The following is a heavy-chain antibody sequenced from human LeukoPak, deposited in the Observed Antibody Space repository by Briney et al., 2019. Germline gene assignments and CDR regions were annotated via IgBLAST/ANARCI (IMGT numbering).Heavy chain of an antibody. CDR2: TNPNSGGT. J-gene: IGHJ6*03. CDR1: GYTFTCYY. V-gene: IGHV1-2*02. Sequence: ASVKVSCKASGYTFTCYYMHWVRQAPGQGLEWMGWTNPNSGGTNYAQKFQGRVTMTRDTSISTAYMELSRLRSDDTAVYYCARDKGNWNYYYYYYMDVWGKGTTVTVSS. CDR3: ARDKGNWNYYYYYYMDV. D-gene: IGHD1-1*01.